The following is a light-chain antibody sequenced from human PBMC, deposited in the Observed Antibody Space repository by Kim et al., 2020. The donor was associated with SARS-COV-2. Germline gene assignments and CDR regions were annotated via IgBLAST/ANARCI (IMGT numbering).Light chain of an antibody. V-gene: IGKV3-20*01. Sequence: SPGEIATLACRASQSVSSSYLAWYQQKPGQAPRLLLYVASRRATGIPDRFSGSGSETDFTLTISRLEPEDFAIYYCQQYGSSPFTFGQGTKVDIK. J-gene: IGKJ1*01. CDR3: QQYGSSPFT. CDR1: QSVSSSY. CDR2: VAS.